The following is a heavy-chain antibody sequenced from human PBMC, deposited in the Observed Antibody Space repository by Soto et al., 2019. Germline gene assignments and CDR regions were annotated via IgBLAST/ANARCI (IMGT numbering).Heavy chain of an antibody. CDR2: IASRGRL. Sequence: PSELMFLTYTVFYASSVGGACYWSRALQSTGKCLEWIGCIASRGRLFYNSSLTSRGAISGDSYKNQLSLQLTSVTAAEAAVYYCVRKRDSGNDFALWGQGNLVTVSS. CDR3: VRKRDSGNDFAL. D-gene: IGHD6-25*01. V-gene: IGHV4-30-4*01. J-gene: IGHJ5*02. CDR1: YASSVGGACY.